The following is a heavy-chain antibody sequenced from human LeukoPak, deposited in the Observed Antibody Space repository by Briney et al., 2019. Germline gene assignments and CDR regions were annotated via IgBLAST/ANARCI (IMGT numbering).Heavy chain of an antibody. V-gene: IGHV3-23*01. CDR2: ISGSGGST. CDR1: GFTFSSYA. D-gene: IGHD3-16*02. J-gene: IGHJ3*02. CDR3: AKVNDYVWGSYRYPDAFDI. Sequence: GGSLRLSCAASGFTFSSYAMSWVRQAPGKGLEWVSAISGSGGSTYYADSVKGRFTISRDNSKNTLYLQMNSLRAEDTAVYYCAKVNDYVWGSYRYPDAFDISRQGTMVTVSS.